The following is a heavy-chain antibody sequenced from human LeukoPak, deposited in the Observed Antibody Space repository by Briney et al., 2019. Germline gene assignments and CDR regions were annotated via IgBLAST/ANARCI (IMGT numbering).Heavy chain of an antibody. CDR1: VYTFTSYA. CDR2: INTNTGNP. V-gene: IGHV7-4-1*02. CDR3: ARGLRYSYAIPFDY. Sequence: ASVKVSCKASVYTFTSYAMNWVRQAPGQGLEWMGWINTNTGNPTYAQGFTGRFVFSLDTSVSTAYLQISSLKAEDTAVYYCARGLRYSYAIPFDYWGQGTLVTVSS. J-gene: IGHJ4*02. D-gene: IGHD5-18*01.